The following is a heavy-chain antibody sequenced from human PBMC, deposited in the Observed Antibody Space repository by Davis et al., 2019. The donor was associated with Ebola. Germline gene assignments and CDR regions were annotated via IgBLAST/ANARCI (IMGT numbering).Heavy chain of an antibody. J-gene: IGHJ4*02. CDR1: GFTFSSYG. V-gene: IGHV3-30*18. CDR2: ISYGGSNG. Sequence: GGSLRLSCAASGFTFSSYGMHWVRQAPGKGLDWVAMISYGGSNGYYADSVKGRFTISRDNSKNTLYLQMNSLRAEDTAVYYCAKDYFDYWGQGTLVTVSS. CDR3: AKDYFDY.